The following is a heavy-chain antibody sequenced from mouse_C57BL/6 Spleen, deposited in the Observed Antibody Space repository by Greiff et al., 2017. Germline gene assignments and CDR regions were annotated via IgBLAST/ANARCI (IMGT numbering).Heavy chain of an antibody. Sequence: EVKLVESGGGLVKPGGSLKLSCAASGFTFSDYGMHWVRQAPEKGLEWVAYISSGSSTIYYADTVKGRFTISRDNAKNTLFLQMTSLRSEDTAMYYCARWPITHHGFDYWGQGTTLTVSS. CDR2: ISSGSSTI. CDR1: GFTFSDYG. D-gene: IGHD1-1*01. CDR3: ARWPITHHGFDY. J-gene: IGHJ2*01. V-gene: IGHV5-17*01.